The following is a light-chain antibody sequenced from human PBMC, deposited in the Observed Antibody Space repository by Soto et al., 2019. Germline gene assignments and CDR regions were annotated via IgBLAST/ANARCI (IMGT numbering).Light chain of an antibody. CDR2: DAS. CDR3: QQYNGWPRT. Sequence: EIVMTQSPVTLSVSPGEKATLSCRASQSVGRNFAWCQQKPGQAPRLLIYDASTRADCIPAGFSGIGSGPEFTLNISSPQSEDFAVYYCQQYNGWPRTFGQGTKLDI. V-gene: IGKV3-15*01. J-gene: IGKJ2*02. CDR1: QSVGRN.